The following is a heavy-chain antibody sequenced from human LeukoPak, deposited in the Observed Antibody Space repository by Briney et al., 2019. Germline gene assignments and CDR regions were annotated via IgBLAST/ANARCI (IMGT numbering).Heavy chain of an antibody. V-gene: IGHV4-61*02. CDR3: ARDGTYYYDSSGPPTNFDI. Sequence: SETLSLTCTVSGGSISSGSYDWSWIRQPAGKGLEWIGRIYTSGSTNYNPSLKSRVTISVDTSKNQFSLKLSSVTAADTAVYYCARDGTYYYDSSGPPTNFDIWGQGTMVTVSS. D-gene: IGHD3-22*01. CDR1: GGSISSGSYD. J-gene: IGHJ3*02. CDR2: IYTSGST.